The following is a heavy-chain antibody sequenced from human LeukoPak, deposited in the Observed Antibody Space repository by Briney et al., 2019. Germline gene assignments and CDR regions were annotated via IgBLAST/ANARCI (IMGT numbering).Heavy chain of an antibody. J-gene: IGHJ3*02. V-gene: IGHV4-59*01. CDR3: ASPGIVGARDAFGI. CDR2: IYYSGST. D-gene: IGHD1-26*01. CDR1: GGSISSYY. Sequence: SETLSLTCTVSGGSISSYYWSWIRQPPGKGLEWIGYIYYSGSTNYNPSLKSRVTISVDTSKNQFSLKLSSVTAADTAVYYCASPGIVGARDAFGIWGQGTMVTVSS.